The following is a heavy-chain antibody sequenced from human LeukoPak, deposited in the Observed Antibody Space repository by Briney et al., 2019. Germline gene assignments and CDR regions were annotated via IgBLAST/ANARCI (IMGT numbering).Heavy chain of an antibody. D-gene: IGHD6-19*01. Sequence: SVKVSCKASGGTFSSYAISWVRQAPGQGLEWMGRIIPILGIANYAQKFQGRVTITADKSTSTAYMELSSLRSEDTAVYYCARVEAQWLAFDYWGQGTLVTVSS. J-gene: IGHJ4*02. CDR2: IIPILGIA. CDR1: GGTFSSYA. CDR3: ARVEAQWLAFDY. V-gene: IGHV1-69*04.